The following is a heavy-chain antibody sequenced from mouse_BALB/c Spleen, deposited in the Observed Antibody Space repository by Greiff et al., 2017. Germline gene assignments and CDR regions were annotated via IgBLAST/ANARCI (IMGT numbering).Heavy chain of an antibody. CDR3: ARRDYGYDGGVAY. CDR1: GYTFTDYA. Sequence: QVQLQQSGAELVRPGVSVKISCKGSGYTFTDYAMHWVKQSHAKSLEWIGVISTYYGDASYNQKFKGKATMTVDKSSSTAYMELARLTSEDSAVYYCARRDYGYDGGVAYWGQGTLVTVSA. D-gene: IGHD2-2*01. CDR2: ISTYYGDA. J-gene: IGHJ3*01. V-gene: IGHV1S137*01.